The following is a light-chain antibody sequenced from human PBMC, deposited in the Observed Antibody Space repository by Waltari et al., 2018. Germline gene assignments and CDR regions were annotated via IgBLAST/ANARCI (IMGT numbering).Light chain of an antibody. J-gene: IGKJ5*01. Sequence: EIVLTQSPATLSLSPGERATLSCRASQSISYYLAWYQQKPGQAPRLLIYDASNRATGIPARFSGSGSGTDFALTISSLEPEDFAVYYCQQRRNWPITFGQGTRLEIK. CDR2: DAS. CDR3: QQRRNWPIT. CDR1: QSISYY. V-gene: IGKV3-11*01.